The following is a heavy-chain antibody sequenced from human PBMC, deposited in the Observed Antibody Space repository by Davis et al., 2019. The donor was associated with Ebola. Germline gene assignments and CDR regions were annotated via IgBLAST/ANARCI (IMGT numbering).Heavy chain of an antibody. CDR1: GYTFTSYG. V-gene: IGHV1-18*01. Sequence: ASVKVSCKASGYTFTSYGISWVRQAPGQGLEWMGWISAYNGNTNYAQKLQGRVTMTTDTSTSTAYMELSSLRSDDTAVYYCARDMGMVQEANWFDPWGQGTLVTVSS. CDR3: ARDMGMVQEANWFDP. CDR2: ISAYNGNT. D-gene: IGHD3-10*01. J-gene: IGHJ5*02.